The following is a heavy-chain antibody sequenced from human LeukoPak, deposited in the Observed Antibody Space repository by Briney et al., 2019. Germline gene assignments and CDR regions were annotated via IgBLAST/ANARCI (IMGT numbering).Heavy chain of an antibody. CDR1: GFTFSNYW. CDR3: VREARGYHYTYFDY. D-gene: IGHD5-18*01. V-gene: IGHV3-74*01. J-gene: IGHJ4*02. Sequence: GGSLRLSCAASGFTFSNYWMHWVRLAPGKGLVWVSRINGDGRRTTYEDSVKGRFTISSDNARNTVFLQMNSLRAEDTAVYYCVREARGYHYTYFDYWGQGTLVTVSS. CDR2: INGDGRRT.